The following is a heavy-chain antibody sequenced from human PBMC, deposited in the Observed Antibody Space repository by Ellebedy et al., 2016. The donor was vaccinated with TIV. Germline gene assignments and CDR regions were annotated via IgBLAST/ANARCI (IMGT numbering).Heavy chain of an antibody. CDR1: GGSISSYY. CDR2: IYTSGST. CDR3: ARDPYYGSGSYHFGSGYYYGMDV. V-gene: IGHV4-4*07. D-gene: IGHD3-10*01. Sequence: MPGGSLRLSCTVSGGSISSYYWSWIRQPAGKGLEWIGRIYTSGSTNYNPSLKSRVTMSVDTSKNQFSLKLSSVTAADTAVYYCARDPYYGSGSYHFGSGYYYGMDVWGQGTTVTVSS. J-gene: IGHJ6*02.